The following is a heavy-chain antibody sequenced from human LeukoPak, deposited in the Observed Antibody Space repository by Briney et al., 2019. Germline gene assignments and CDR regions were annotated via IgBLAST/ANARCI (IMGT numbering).Heavy chain of an antibody. CDR3: ARARFSYGHYYFDY. CDR1: AFTFSTYW. J-gene: IGHJ4*02. D-gene: IGHD5-18*01. V-gene: IGHV3-7*04. Sequence: GGSLRLSCAASAFTFSTYWMSWVRQAPGEGLEWVANIKQDGSEKYYVDSVKGRFTISRDNAKDSLYLQMNSLKAEDTAVYYCARARFSYGHYYFDYWGQGTLVTVSS. CDR2: IKQDGSEK.